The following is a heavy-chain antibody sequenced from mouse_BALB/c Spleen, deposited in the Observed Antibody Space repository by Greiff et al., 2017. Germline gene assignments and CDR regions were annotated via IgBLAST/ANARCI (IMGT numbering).Heavy chain of an antibody. CDR1: GYTFSSYW. J-gene: IGHJ4*01. V-gene: IGHV1-9*01. Sequence: QVQLKQSGAELMKPGASVKISCKATGYTFSSYWIEWVKQRPGHGLEWIGEILPGSGSTNYNEKFKGKATFTADTSSNTAYMQLSSLTSEDSAVYYCARRISTMIGAMDYWGQGTSVTVSS. D-gene: IGHD2-4*01. CDR3: ARRISTMIGAMDY. CDR2: ILPGSGST.